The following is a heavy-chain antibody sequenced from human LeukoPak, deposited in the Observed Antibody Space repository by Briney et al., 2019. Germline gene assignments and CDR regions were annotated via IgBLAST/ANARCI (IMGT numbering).Heavy chain of an antibody. J-gene: IGHJ3*02. D-gene: IGHD6-19*01. CDR2: IFYSGST. Sequence: SETLSLTCTVSGGSISTSNYYWGWIRQPPGKGLEWIGNIFYSGSTYYNPSLKSRVTISVDTSKNQFSLKLSSVTAADTAVYYCARDLSSGWSLGGAFDIWGQGTMVTVSS. CDR1: GGSISTSNYY. V-gene: IGHV4-39*07. CDR3: ARDLSSGWSLGGAFDI.